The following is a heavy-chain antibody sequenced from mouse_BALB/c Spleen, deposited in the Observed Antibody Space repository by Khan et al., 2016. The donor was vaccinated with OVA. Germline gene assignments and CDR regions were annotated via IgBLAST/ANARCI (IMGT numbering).Heavy chain of an antibody. V-gene: IGHV2-6-5*01. Sequence: VELVESGPGLVAPSQSLSITCTVSGFSLTDYGVSWIRQPPGKGLEWLGVIWGGGSTYYNSALKSRLSIRKDKSKSQVFLKMNSLQTDDTAMYFCAKGLWSYYFALDYWGQGTSVTVSS. CDR3: AKGLWSYYFALDY. CDR1: GFSLTDYG. D-gene: IGHD1-1*02. CDR2: IWGGGST. J-gene: IGHJ4*01.